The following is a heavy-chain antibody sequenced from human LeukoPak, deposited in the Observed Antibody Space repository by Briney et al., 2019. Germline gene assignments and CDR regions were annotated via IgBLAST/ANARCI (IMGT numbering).Heavy chain of an antibody. CDR3: ANRTIFGVEDTEFDY. Sequence: GGSLRLSCAASGFTFSSYAMGWVRQAPGKGLEWVSAISGSGGSTYYADSVKGRFTISRDNSKNTLYLQMNSLRAEDTAVYYCANRTIFGVEDTEFDYWGQGTLVTVSS. J-gene: IGHJ4*02. D-gene: IGHD3-3*01. CDR1: GFTFSSYA. CDR2: ISGSGGST. V-gene: IGHV3-23*01.